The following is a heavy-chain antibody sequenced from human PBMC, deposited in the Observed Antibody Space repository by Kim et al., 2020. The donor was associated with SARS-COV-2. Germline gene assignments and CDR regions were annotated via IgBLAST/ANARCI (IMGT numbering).Heavy chain of an antibody. CDR2: IYYSGST. CDR1: GGSISSGGYY. J-gene: IGHJ3*02. V-gene: IGHV4-31*03. D-gene: IGHD3-22*01. Sequence: SETLSLTCTVSGGSISSGGYYWSWIRQHPGKGLEWIGYIYYSGSTYYNPSLKSRVTISVDTSKNQFSLKLSSVTAADTAVYYCARDSDSSGYYYDAFDIWGQGTMVTVSS. CDR3: ARDSDSSGYYYDAFDI.